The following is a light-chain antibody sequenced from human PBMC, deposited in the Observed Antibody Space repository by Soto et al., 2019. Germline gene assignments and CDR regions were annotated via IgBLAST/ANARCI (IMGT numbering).Light chain of an antibody. CDR3: SSYTSISTRV. CDR2: EVS. CDR1: SSDVGSYNY. V-gene: IGLV2-14*01. J-gene: IGLJ3*02. Sequence: QSVLTQPASVSGSPGQSITISCTGTSSDVGSYNYVSWYQQHPGKAPKLMIYEVSNRPSGVSNRFSGSKSGNTASLTISGLQAEDESNAYCSSYTSISTRVFGGGTQLTV.